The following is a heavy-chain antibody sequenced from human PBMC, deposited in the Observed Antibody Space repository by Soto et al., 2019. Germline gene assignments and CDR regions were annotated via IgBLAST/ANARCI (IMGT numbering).Heavy chain of an antibody. Sequence: QVQLQESGPGLVKPSQTLSLTCTVSGGSISSGDYYWSWIRQPPGKGLEWIGYIYYSGSTYYNPSLKSRVTXSXNTSKNQFSLKLSSVTAADTAVYYCARAQGSGFLVSWGQGTLVTVSS. CDR3: ARAQGSGFLVS. CDR1: GGSISSGDYY. J-gene: IGHJ4*02. V-gene: IGHV4-30-4*01. D-gene: IGHD3-10*01. CDR2: IYYSGST.